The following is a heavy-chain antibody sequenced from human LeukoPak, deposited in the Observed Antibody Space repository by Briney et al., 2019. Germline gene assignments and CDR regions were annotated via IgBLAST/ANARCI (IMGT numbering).Heavy chain of an antibody. D-gene: IGHD4/OR15-4a*01. CDR1: GFTVSSNY. J-gene: IGHJ3*01. V-gene: IGHV3-53*01. CDR3: ARDNGNDYGAN. CDR2: IYTSGTT. Sequence: GGSLRLSCAGSGFTVSSNYMSWVRQAPGEGLEWVSVIYTSGTTYYADSVKGRFTISRDSSKNTLYHQMNSLRAEDTAVYYCARDNGNDYGANWGQGTMVTVSS.